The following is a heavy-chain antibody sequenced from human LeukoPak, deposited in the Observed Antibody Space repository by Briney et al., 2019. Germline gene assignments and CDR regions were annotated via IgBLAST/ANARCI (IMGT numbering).Heavy chain of an antibody. J-gene: IGHJ4*02. Sequence: SETLSLTCTVSGGSISSYYWSWIRQPAGKGLEWIGYISYSGSTNYNPSLKSRVTISVDTSNNQFSLKLSSMTAADTAVYYCARDGGYGSGPSFWGRGTLVTVSS. D-gene: IGHD3-10*01. V-gene: IGHV4-59*01. CDR1: GGSISSYY. CDR2: ISYSGST. CDR3: ARDGGYGSGPSF.